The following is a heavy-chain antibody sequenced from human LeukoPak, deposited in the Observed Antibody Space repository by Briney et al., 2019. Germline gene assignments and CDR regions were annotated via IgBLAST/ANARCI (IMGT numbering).Heavy chain of an antibody. Sequence: PGGSLRLSCAASGFTFNNYAMTWVRQAPGKGLEWVSAISGSGGSTYYADSVKGRFTISRDNSRNALYLQMNSLRAEDTAAYYCAKDLMSRGYWGQGTLVTVSS. CDR1: GFTFNNYA. CDR3: AKDLMSRGY. J-gene: IGHJ4*02. D-gene: IGHD3-10*01. V-gene: IGHV3-23*01. CDR2: ISGSGGST.